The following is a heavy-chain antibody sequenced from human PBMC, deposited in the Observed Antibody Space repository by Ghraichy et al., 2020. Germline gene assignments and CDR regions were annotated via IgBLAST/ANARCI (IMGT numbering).Heavy chain of an antibody. D-gene: IGHD4-23*01. CDR1: GYFIRSGYF. J-gene: IGHJ4*02. CDR2: VYHDGRT. Sequence: ETLSLTCSVSGYFIRSGYFWGWVRQPPGEGLEWLASVYHDGRTYYSPSFKTRVSISADTSKNHFSLNLSSMTAADPAVYFCARGVRWVSYFDSWGQGTLVTVSS. V-gene: IGHV4-38-2*02. CDR3: ARGVRWVSYFDS.